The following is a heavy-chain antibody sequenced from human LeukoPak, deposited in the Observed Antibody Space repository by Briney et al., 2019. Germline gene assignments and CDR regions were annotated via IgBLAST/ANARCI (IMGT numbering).Heavy chain of an antibody. D-gene: IGHD1-26*01. V-gene: IGHV1-2*02. CDR3: ARDGTFYSGSYSYFFDY. CDR2: INSNSGGT. J-gene: IGHJ4*02. Sequence: ASVKVSCKASGYTFTGYYIHWVRQAPGHGLEWMGCINSNSGGTNYAQKLQGRVTMTRDTSISTVYMELTRLRYDDTAVYYCARDGTFYSGSYSYFFDYWGQGTLVTVSS. CDR1: GYTFTGYY.